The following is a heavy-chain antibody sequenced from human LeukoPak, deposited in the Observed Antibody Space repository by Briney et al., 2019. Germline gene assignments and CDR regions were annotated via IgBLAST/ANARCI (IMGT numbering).Heavy chain of an antibody. CDR3: AREVGVVVAATLYIGYKYNWFDP. J-gene: IGHJ5*02. CDR1: GFTFSSYS. CDR2: ISSSSSTI. V-gene: IGHV3-48*01. Sequence: GGSLRLSCAASGFTFSSYSMNWVRQAPGKGLEWVSYISSSSSTIYYADSVKGRLTISRDNAKNSLYLQMNSLRAEDTAVYYCAREVGVVVAATLYIGYKYNWFDPWGQGTLVTVSS. D-gene: IGHD2-15*01.